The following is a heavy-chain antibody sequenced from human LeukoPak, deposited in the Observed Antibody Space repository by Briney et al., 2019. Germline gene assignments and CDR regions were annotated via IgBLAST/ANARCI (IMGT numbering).Heavy chain of an antibody. CDR1: GFTFSSYE. V-gene: IGHV3-48*03. CDR2: ISSSGSTI. D-gene: IGHD3-22*01. Sequence: GGSLRPSCAASGFTFSSYEMNWVRQAPGKGLEWVSYISSSGSTIYYADSVKGRFTISRDNAKNSLYLQMNSLRAEDTAVYYCARDHYDAPFDYWGQGTLVTVSS. J-gene: IGHJ4*02. CDR3: ARDHYDAPFDY.